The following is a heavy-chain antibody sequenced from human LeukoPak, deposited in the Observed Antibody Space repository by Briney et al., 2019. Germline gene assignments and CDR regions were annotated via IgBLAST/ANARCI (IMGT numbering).Heavy chain of an antibody. J-gene: IGHJ4*02. V-gene: IGHV3-21*01. CDR3: ARVTEYSTAGMRY. CDR2: ISSSSYI. Sequence: PEGSLRLSCAASGFTFSSYSMNWVRQAPGKGLEWVSSISSSSYIYYADSVKGRFTISRDNAKNTMYLQMNSLRAEDTALYYCARVTEYSTAGMRYWGQGIQVTVSS. CDR1: GFTFSSYS. D-gene: IGHD6-13*01.